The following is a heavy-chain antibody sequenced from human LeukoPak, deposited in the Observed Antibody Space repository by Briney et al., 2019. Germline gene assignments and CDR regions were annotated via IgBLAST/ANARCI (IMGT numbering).Heavy chain of an antibody. CDR2: INNDGREE. CDR1: GLRFDRAW. Sequence: GGSLTLSCVVSGLRFDRAWIVWVRLAPGKGLEWVANINNDGREEYYVDSVMGRFNISRDDAKQSVYLQMSSLRVEDTAMYFCARDPGWGALDFWGRGTLVTVSS. J-gene: IGHJ4*02. CDR3: ARDPGWGALDF. V-gene: IGHV3-7*01. D-gene: IGHD1-26*01.